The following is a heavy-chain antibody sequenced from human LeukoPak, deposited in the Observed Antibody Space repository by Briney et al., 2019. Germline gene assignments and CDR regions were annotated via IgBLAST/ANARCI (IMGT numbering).Heavy chain of an antibody. CDR1: GFTFSNAW. J-gene: IGHJ3*02. D-gene: IGHD1-26*01. V-gene: IGHV3-15*01. Sequence: PGGSLRLSCAASGFTFSNAWMSWVRQAPGKGLEWVGRIKSKTDGGTTDYAAPVKGRFTISRDDSKNTLYLQMNSLKTEDTAVYYCTTDENSGSYSAFDIWGQGTMVTVSS. CDR3: TTDENSGSYSAFDI. CDR2: IKSKTDGGTT.